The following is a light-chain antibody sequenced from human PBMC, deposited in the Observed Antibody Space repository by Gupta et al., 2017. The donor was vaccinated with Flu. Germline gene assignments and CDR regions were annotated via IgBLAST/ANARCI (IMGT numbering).Light chain of an antibody. CDR1: SNNVGNQG. V-gene: IGLV10-54*04. Sequence: QAGLTQPPSVSTGLRQTATLTCTGNSNNVGNQGAAWLQQHQGNPPKLLSYRNNNRPSGISERFSASRSGNAASLTITGLQPDDEADYYCSAWDSSLSALLFGGGTKLTVL. CDR3: SAWDSSLSALL. CDR2: RNN. J-gene: IGLJ2*01.